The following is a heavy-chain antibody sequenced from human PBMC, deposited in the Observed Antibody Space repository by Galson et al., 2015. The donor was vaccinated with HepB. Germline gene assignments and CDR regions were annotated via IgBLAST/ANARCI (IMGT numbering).Heavy chain of an antibody. V-gene: IGHV3-48*03. CDR1: GFIFSSYE. D-gene: IGHD5-12*01. Sequence: SLRLSCAASGFIFSSYEMNWVRQAPGKGLEWVSYISTGDTIKYADSVKGRFTISRDNAKNSLYLQMNSLRAEDTAVYYCARDPHRYSGYDHPEGFFDYWGQGTLVTVSS. CDR2: ISTGDTI. CDR3: ARDPHRYSGYDHPEGFFDY. J-gene: IGHJ4*02.